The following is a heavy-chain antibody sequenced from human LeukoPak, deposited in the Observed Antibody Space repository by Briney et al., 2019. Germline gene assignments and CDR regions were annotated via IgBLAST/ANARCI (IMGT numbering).Heavy chain of an antibody. Sequence: GGSLRLSCAASGFTVSSNHMSWVRQAPGKGLEWVSVIYSGGSTYYADSVKGRFTISRDNSKNTLYLQMNSLRAEDTAVYYCARDRVERITMIVVPFDYWGQGTLVTVSS. CDR1: GFTVSSNH. D-gene: IGHD3-22*01. CDR2: IYSGGST. J-gene: IGHJ4*02. CDR3: ARDRVERITMIVVPFDY. V-gene: IGHV3-53*01.